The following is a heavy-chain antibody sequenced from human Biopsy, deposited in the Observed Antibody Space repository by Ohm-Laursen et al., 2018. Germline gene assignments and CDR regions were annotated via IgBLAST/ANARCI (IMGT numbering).Heavy chain of an antibody. D-gene: IGHD4-11*01. Sequence: SQRLSCAASGLTFTSYAMHWVRQAPGKGLEWVAVISYDGSGEYYADSLQGRFIISRDNPKNTVDLQMNSLRAEDTAVYFCARDGKRWDYSTYFSWHFDLWGRGTLVTVSS. J-gene: IGHJ2*01. CDR2: ISYDGSGE. CDR3: ARDGKRWDYSTYFSWHFDL. CDR1: GLTFTSYA. V-gene: IGHV3-30*03.